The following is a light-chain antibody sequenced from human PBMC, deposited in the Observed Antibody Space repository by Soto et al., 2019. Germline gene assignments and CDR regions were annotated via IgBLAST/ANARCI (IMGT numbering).Light chain of an antibody. V-gene: IGKV3-20*01. CDR1: QRVSSSY. J-gene: IGKJ1*01. Sequence: EIVMTQSPGTLYLSPGERATLSCRASQRVSSSYLAWYQQKPGQAPRLLIYGASSRATGIPDSFSGSGSGTEVTLANSRLEAEDCAVYYCQQYGSSGLWTFGQVNKVEI. CDR2: GAS. CDR3: QQYGSSGLWT.